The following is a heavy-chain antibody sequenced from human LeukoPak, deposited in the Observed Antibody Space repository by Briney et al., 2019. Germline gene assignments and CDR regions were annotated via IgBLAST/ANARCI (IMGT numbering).Heavy chain of an antibody. CDR1: GFTFSSYA. J-gene: IGHJ4*02. CDR3: ARGDYPDY. Sequence: GGSLRLSCAASGFTFSSYAMHWVRQAPGKGLEWVAVISYDGSNKYYADSVKGRFTISRDSAKNSLYLQMNSLRAEDTALYYCARGDYPDYWGQGTLVTVSS. V-gene: IGHV3-30-3*01. CDR2: ISYDGSNK. D-gene: IGHD4/OR15-4a*01.